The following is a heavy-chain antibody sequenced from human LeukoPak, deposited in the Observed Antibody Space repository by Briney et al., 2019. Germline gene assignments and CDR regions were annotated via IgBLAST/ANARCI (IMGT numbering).Heavy chain of an antibody. D-gene: IGHD3-16*01. J-gene: IGHJ5*02. CDR2: IHHSGST. CDR3: ARGDYYDGGGRNWFDP. CDR1: GGSFSGYY. V-gene: IGHV4-34*01. Sequence: SETLSLTCAVYGGSFSGYYWSWIRQPPGKGLEWIGEIHHSGSTNYNPSLKSRVTMSVDTSQSQFSLRLTSMTAADTAVYFCARGDYYDGGGRNWFDPWGQGILVAVSS.